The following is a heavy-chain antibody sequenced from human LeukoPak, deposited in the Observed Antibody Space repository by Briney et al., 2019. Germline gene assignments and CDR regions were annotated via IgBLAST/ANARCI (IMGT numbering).Heavy chain of an antibody. D-gene: IGHD4-17*01. Sequence: PETLSLTCSVSGGSVTSYYWTWIRQPPGKGLEWIGYIYYSGSTNYNPSLKSRVTMSVDRSKNQFSLKLSSVTAADTAVYFCARPLYSDYGFFDPWGQGTLVTVST. CDR1: GGSVTSYY. CDR3: ARPLYSDYGFFDP. CDR2: IYYSGST. J-gene: IGHJ5*02. V-gene: IGHV4-59*02.